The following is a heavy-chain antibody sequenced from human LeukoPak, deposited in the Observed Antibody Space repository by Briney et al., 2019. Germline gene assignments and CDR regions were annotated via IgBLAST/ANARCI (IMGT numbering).Heavy chain of an antibody. CDR2: INHSGST. CDR3: ARAHKDCSSTSCPFDY. Sequence: PSETLSLTCAVYGGSFSGYYWSWIRQPPGKGLEWIGEINHSGSTNYNPSLKSRVTISVDTSKNQFSLKLSSVTAADTAVYYCARAHKDCSSTSCPFDYWGQGTLVTVSS. J-gene: IGHJ4*02. V-gene: IGHV4-34*01. D-gene: IGHD2-2*01. CDR1: GGSFSGYY.